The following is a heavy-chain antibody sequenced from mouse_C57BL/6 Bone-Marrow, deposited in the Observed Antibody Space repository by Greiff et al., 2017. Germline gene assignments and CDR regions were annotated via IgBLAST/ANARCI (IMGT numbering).Heavy chain of an antibody. V-gene: IGHV3-1*01. CDR1: GYSITSGYD. CDR3: ARGSNYFDY. Sequence: EVQRVESGPGMVKPSQSLSLTCTVTGYSITSGYDWHWIRHFPGNKLEWMGYISYSGSTNYNPSLKSRISITHDTSKNHFFLKLNSVTTEDTATYYCARGSNYFDYWGQGTTLTVSS. CDR2: ISYSGST. J-gene: IGHJ2*01.